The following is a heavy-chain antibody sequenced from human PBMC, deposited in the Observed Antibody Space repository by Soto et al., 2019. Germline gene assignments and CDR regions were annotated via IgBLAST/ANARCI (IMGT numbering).Heavy chain of an antibody. CDR1: GFSFTSHW. Sequence: GESLKISCKGSGFSFTSHWIAWVRQMPGKGLEWMGIIYPGDSDTRYSPSFQDQVTISADTSISTVYLELGRLRSDDTAVYYCARGGGIAAPGPNWFDPWGQGTLVTVSS. D-gene: IGHD6-13*01. V-gene: IGHV5-51*01. CDR3: ARGGGIAAPGPNWFDP. CDR2: IYPGDSDT. J-gene: IGHJ5*02.